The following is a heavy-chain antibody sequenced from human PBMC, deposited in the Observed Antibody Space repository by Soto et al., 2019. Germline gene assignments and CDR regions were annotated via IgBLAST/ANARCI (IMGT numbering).Heavy chain of an antibody. CDR3: VSANIGSSRHQPFDP. CDR1: GGTFSSYA. D-gene: IGHD6-13*01. V-gene: IGHV1-69*13. CDR2: IIPIFGTA. Sequence: GASVKVSCKASGGTFSSYAISWVRQAPGQGLEWMGGIIPIFGTANYAQKFQGRVTITADESTSTAYMELSSLRSEDTAVYYCVSANIGSSRHQPFDPWGQGTLVTVSS. J-gene: IGHJ5*02.